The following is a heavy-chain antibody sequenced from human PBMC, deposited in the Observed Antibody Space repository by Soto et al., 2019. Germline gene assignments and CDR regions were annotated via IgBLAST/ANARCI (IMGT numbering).Heavy chain of an antibody. CDR3: VRDWFCSGGRNFDTSDI. D-gene: IGHD2-15*01. CDR1: GYTFIDYG. V-gene: IGHV1-18*01. J-gene: IGHJ3*02. CDR2: ISTHNGDT. Sequence: QVQLVQSGAEVKKPGASVKVSCKASGYTFIDYGISWVRQAPGQGLEWMGWISTHNGDTNFAQKFQGRVILTTDTPTRTAYMELRSLRSDDTAVFYCVRDWFCSGGRNFDTSDIWGQGTMVTVSS.